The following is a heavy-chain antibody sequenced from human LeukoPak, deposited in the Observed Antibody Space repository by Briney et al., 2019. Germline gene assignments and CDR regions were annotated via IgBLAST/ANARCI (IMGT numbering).Heavy chain of an antibody. CDR3: ASSVYDILTGYYPPDDY. CDR1: GFTFSSYS. CDR2: SSSSSSYI. Sequence: GGSLRLSCAASGFTFSSYSMNWVRQAPRKGLEWVSSSSSSSSYIYYADSVKGRFTISRDNAKNSLYLQMNSLRAEDTAVYYCASSVYDILTGYYPPDDYWGQGTLVTVSS. V-gene: IGHV3-21*01. D-gene: IGHD3-9*01. J-gene: IGHJ4*02.